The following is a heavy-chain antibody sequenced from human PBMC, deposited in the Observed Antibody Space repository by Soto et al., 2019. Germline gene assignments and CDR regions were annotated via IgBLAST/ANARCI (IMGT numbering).Heavy chain of an antibody. CDR3: ARVSYYYDSSGYWRPYYFDY. CDR1: GGSISSYY. D-gene: IGHD3-22*01. CDR2: IYYSGST. V-gene: IGHV4-59*01. Sequence: SETLSLTCTVSGGSISSYYWSWIRQPPGKGLEWIGYIYYSGSTNYNPSLKSRVTISVDTSKNQFSLKLSSVTAADTAVYYCARVSYYYDSSGYWRPYYFDYWGQGTLVTVSS. J-gene: IGHJ4*02.